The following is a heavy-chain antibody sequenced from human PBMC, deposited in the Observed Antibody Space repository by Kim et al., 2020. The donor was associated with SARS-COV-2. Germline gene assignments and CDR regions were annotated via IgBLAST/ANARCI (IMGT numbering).Heavy chain of an antibody. J-gene: IGHJ6*02. CDR3: ARSIAGSYYYGMDV. D-gene: IGHD6-6*01. Sequence: GGSLRLSCAAAGFTFSSYAMHWVRQAPGKGLEWVAGISYDGSNNYYADSVKGRFTISRDNSKNTLYLQMNSQRATDTAVYYCARSIAGSYYYGMDVWGQGTTVTVSS. CDR2: ISYDGSNN. CDR1: GFTFSSYA. V-gene: IGHV3-30-3*01.